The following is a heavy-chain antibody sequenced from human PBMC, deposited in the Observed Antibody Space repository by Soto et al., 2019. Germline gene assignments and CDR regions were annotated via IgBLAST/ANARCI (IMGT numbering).Heavy chain of an antibody. CDR2: IYSGGST. J-gene: IGHJ4*02. CDR3: AKDMKWGGMTTIHYFDS. CDR1: GFTVSSNY. D-gene: IGHD4-17*01. V-gene: IGHV3-53*03. Sequence: GSLRLSCAASGFTVSSNYMSWVRQAPGKGLEWVSVIYSGGSTYYADSVKGRFTISRDNAKSSLFLQMNSLRPDDTALYYCAKDMKWGGMTTIHYFDSWGQGTLVTVSS.